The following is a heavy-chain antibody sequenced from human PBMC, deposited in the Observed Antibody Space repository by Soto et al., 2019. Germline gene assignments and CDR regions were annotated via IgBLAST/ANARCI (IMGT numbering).Heavy chain of an antibody. CDR1: GFTFSSYS. J-gene: IGHJ4*02. Sequence: GGSLRLSCAASGFTFSSYSMNWVRQAPGKGLEWVSSISSSSSYIYYADSVKGRFTISRDNAKNSLYLQMNSLRAEDTAVYYCARAERGEYYDILTVPDYWGQGTLVTVSS. D-gene: IGHD3-9*01. CDR2: ISSSSSYI. CDR3: ARAERGEYYDILTVPDY. V-gene: IGHV3-21*01.